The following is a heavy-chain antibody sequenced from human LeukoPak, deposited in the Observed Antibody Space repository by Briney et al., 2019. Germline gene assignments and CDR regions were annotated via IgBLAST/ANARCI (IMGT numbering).Heavy chain of an antibody. CDR3: AREASEIVMVTAQFDC. D-gene: IGHD2-21*02. CDR2: INPSSGGT. V-gene: IGHV1-2*06. Sequence: GASVKVSCMASGYTFTGYSMHWVRQAPGQGLEWMGRINPSSGGTNYAQKFQGRVTMTRDMSISTAYMELRLGSDDTAVYYCAREASEIVMVTAQFDCWGQGTLVTVSS. CDR1: GYTFTGYS. J-gene: IGHJ4*02.